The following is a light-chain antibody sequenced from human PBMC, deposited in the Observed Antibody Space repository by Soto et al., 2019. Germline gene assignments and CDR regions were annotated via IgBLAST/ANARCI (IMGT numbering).Light chain of an antibody. CDR2: DVT. CDR1: SSDVGGYNY. V-gene: IGLV2-11*01. Sequence: QSALTQPRSVSGSPGQSVTISCTGTSSDVGGYNYVSGYQQQPGKVPKLIIYDVTKRPSGVPDRFSASKSGNTASLTISGLQAGDEADYYCCSSAGSYTVVFGGGTKLTVL. J-gene: IGLJ2*01. CDR3: CSSAGSYTVV.